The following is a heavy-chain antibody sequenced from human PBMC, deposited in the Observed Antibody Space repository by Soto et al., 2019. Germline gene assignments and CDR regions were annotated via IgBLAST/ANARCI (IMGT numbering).Heavy chain of an antibody. CDR1: GDSISNLDYF. V-gene: IGHV4-30-4*01. CDR3: ARGRYCLTGRCFPNWFDS. Sequence: SETLSLTCSVSGDSISNLDYFWAWIRQPPGQALEYIGYIYKSATTYYNPSFESRVAISVDTSKSQFSLNVTSVTAADTAMYFCARGRYCLTGRCFPNWFDSWGQGALVTVS. J-gene: IGHJ5*01. D-gene: IGHD7-27*01. CDR2: IYKSATT.